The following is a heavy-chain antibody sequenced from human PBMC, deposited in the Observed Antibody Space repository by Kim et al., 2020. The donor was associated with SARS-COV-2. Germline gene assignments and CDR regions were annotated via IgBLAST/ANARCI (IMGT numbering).Heavy chain of an antibody. CDR1: GGSISSSSYY. Sequence: SETLSLTCTVSGGSISSSSYYWGWIRQPPGKGLEWIGSIYYSGSTYYNPSLKSRVTISVDTSKNQFSLKLSSVTAADTAVYYCASTSEEYYDILTGYYPLEYFDYWGQGTLVTVSS. CDR2: IYYSGST. CDR3: ASTSEEYYDILTGYYPLEYFDY. V-gene: IGHV4-39*01. J-gene: IGHJ4*02. D-gene: IGHD3-9*01.